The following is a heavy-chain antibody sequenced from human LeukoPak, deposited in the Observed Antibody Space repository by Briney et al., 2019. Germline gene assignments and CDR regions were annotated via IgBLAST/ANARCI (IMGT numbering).Heavy chain of an antibody. CDR1: GGSISSYY. D-gene: IGHD3/OR15-3a*01. Sequence: SETLSLTCTVSGGSISSYYWTWIRQPPGKGLEWVGYIYYSGSTNYNPSLKSRVTISADTSKNQFSLKLSSVTAADTAVYYCARGTGKWDAFDIWGQGTMVTVSS. CDR3: ARGTGKWDAFDI. J-gene: IGHJ3*02. CDR2: IYYSGST. V-gene: IGHV4-59*01.